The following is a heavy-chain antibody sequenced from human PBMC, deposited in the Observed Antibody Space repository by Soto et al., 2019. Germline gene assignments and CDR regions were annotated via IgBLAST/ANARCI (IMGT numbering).Heavy chain of an antibody. D-gene: IGHD5-12*01. Sequence: PSETLSLTCTVSGGSISSGGYYWSWIRQHPGKGLEWIGYIYYSGSTYYNPSLRSRVTISVDTSKNQFSLKLSSVTAADTAVYYCARDRYSGYDLNSYYGMDVWGQGTTVTVSS. CDR1: GGSISSGGYY. V-gene: IGHV4-31*03. J-gene: IGHJ6*02. CDR2: IYYSGST. CDR3: ARDRYSGYDLNSYYGMDV.